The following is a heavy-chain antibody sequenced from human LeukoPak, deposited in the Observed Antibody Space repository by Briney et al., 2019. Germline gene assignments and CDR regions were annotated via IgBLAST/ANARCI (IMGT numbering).Heavy chain of an antibody. Sequence: SGTLSLTCAVSGGSISSSNWWSWVRQPPGKGLEGIGEISHSGSTNYNPSLKSRVTISVDKSKNQFSLKLSSVTAADTAVYYCERSGYSYGSGLAYWGQGPLVTVSS. CDR2: ISHSGST. CDR3: ERSGYSYGSGLAY. D-gene: IGHD5-18*01. J-gene: IGHJ4*02. CDR1: GGSISSSNW. V-gene: IGHV4-4*02.